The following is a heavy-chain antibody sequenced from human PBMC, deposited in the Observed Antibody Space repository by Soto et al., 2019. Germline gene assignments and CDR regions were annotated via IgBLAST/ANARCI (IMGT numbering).Heavy chain of an antibody. J-gene: IGHJ4*02. Sequence: GGSLRLSCAASGFTFSSYAMHWVRQAPGKGLEWVAVISYDGSNKYYADSVKGRFTISRDNSKNTLYLQMNSLRAEDTAVYYCAGSYGDYRPFDYWGQGTLVTVS. V-gene: IGHV3-30-3*01. D-gene: IGHD4-17*01. CDR1: GFTFSSYA. CDR3: AGSYGDYRPFDY. CDR2: ISYDGSNK.